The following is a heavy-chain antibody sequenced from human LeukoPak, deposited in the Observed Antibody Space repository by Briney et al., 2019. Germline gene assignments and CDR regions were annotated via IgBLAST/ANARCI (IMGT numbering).Heavy chain of an antibody. J-gene: IGHJ6*02. CDR1: GDSVSSTSAA. V-gene: IGHV6-1*01. CDR3: ARDTYSGYDSLFGNYFYYAMDV. Sequence: SQTLSLTCAISGDSVSSTSAAWNWIRQSPSRGLEWLGRTYYRSKWYNDYAVSVKSRITINPDTSRNQFSLQLNSVTPEDTAVYYCARDTYSGYDSLFGNYFYYAMDVWGQGTTVTVSS. D-gene: IGHD5-12*01. CDR2: TYYRSKWYN.